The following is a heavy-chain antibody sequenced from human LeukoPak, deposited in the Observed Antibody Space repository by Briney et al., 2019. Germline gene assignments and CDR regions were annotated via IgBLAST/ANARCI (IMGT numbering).Heavy chain of an antibody. J-gene: IGHJ5*02. CDR3: ARGLYSSGWYNWFDP. CDR1: GGSFSGYY. V-gene: IGHV4-34*01. Sequence: LETLSLTCVVYGGSFSGYYWSWIRQPPGKGLEWIGEINHSGSTNYNPSLKSRVTISVDTSKNQFSLKLSSVTAADTAVYYCARGLYSSGWYNWFDPWGQGTLVTVSS. D-gene: IGHD6-19*01. CDR2: INHSGST.